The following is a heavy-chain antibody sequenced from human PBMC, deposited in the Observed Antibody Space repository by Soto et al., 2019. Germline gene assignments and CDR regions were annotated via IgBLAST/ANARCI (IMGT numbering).Heavy chain of an antibody. CDR1: GYTFTSYD. Sequence: ASVKVSCKASGYTFTSYDINWVRQATGQGLEWMGWMNPNSGNTGYAQKFQGRVTMTRNTSISTAYMELSSLRSEDTAVYYCATLKYDFWSGYHYYYYYGMDVWGQGTTGTVSS. CDR2: MNPNSGNT. D-gene: IGHD3-3*01. V-gene: IGHV1-8*01. J-gene: IGHJ6*02. CDR3: ATLKYDFWSGYHYYYYYGMDV.